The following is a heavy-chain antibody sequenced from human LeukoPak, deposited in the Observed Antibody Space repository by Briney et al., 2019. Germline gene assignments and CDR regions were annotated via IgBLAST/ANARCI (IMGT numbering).Heavy chain of an antibody. CDR1: GFTFSSYA. V-gene: IGHV3-23*01. CDR3: AKLFKAYSSSWIDY. Sequence: PGGSLRLSCAASGFTFSSYAMSWVRQAPGKGLEWVSAISGSGGSTYYADSVKGRFTISRDNSKNTLYLQMNSLRAEDTAVYYCAKLFKAYSSSWIDYWGQGNLVTVSS. D-gene: IGHD6-13*01. CDR2: ISGSGGST. J-gene: IGHJ4*02.